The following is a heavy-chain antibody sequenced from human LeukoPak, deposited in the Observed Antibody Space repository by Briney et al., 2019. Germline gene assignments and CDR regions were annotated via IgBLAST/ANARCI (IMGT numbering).Heavy chain of an antibody. CDR3: ARGEQWLDRSFYYYYMDV. CDR2: IIPIFGTA. CDR1: GGTFSSYA. D-gene: IGHD6-19*01. Sequence: SVKVSCKASGGTFSSYAISWVRQAPGQGLEWMGGIIPIFGTANYAQKFQGRVTITADKSTSTAYMELSSLRSEDTAVYYCARGEQWLDRSFYYYYMDVWGKGTTVTVSS. J-gene: IGHJ6*03. V-gene: IGHV1-69*06.